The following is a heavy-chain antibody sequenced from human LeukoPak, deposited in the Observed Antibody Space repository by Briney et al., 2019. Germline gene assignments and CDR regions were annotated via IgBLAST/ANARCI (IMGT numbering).Heavy chain of an antibody. V-gene: IGHV3-11*04. CDR1: GFTFSDYY. CDR3: ARGRNVEMATTSPLGY. CDR2: ISSSGSTI. Sequence: GGFLRLSCAASGFTFSDYYMSWIRQAPGKGLEWVSYISSSGSTIYYADSVKGRFTISRDNAKNSLYLQMNSLRAEDTAVYYCARGRNVEMATTSPLGYWGQGTLVTVSS. D-gene: IGHD5-24*01. J-gene: IGHJ4*02.